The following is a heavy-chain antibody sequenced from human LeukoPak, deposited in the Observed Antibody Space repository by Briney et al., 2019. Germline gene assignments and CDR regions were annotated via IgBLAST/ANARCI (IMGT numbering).Heavy chain of an antibody. CDR2: ISSSGSTI. D-gene: IGHD3-9*01. J-gene: IGHJ4*02. CDR1: GFTFTSYY. CDR3: ARIEVKAYYDILTGYYNGY. Sequence: QPGGSLRLSCAASGFTFTSYYMHWVRQAPGKGLEWVSYISSSGSTIYYADSVKGRFTISRDNAKNSLYLQMNSLRAEDTAVYYCARIEVKAYYDILTGYYNGYWGQGTLVTVSS. V-gene: IGHV3-48*03.